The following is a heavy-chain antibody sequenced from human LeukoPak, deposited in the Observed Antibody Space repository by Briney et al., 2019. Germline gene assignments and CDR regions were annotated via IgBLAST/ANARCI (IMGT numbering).Heavy chain of an antibody. V-gene: IGHV4-61*02. CDR1: GGSISSGSDY. CDR2: VYSSGSA. CDR3: ARAPYYFDY. Sequence: SETLSLTCTVSGGSISSGSDYWSWIRQSAGKGLEWIGRVYSSGSANYNPSLKSRVTISVDTSKNQFSLKLSSVTAADTAVYYCARAPYYFDYWGQGTLVTVSS. J-gene: IGHJ4*02.